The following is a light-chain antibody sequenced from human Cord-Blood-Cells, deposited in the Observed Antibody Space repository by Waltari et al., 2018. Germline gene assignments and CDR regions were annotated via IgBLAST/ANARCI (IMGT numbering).Light chain of an antibody. Sequence: SYELTQPPSVSVSPGQTASITCSGDKLGDKYACWYQQKPGQSPVLVIYQDSKRPSGIPGRFACSNSVSTATLTISGTQAMDEADYYCQAWDSSTVVFGGGTKLTVL. J-gene: IGLJ2*01. CDR1: KLGDKY. CDR2: QDS. CDR3: QAWDSSTVV. V-gene: IGLV3-1*01.